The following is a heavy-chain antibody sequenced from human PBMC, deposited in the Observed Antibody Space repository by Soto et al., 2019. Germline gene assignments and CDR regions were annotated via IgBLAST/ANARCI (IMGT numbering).Heavy chain of an antibody. CDR3: ARDPYDYDTSCYYDAN. CDR2: ISSDGGNK. Sequence: QVQLVESGGGVVQPGGSLRLSCAASGFTFSSYGMHWVRQAPGKGLEWVALISSDGGNKYYADSVKGRFTISRDNSKNTLFLQMNSLRAEDAAVYYCARDPYDYDTSCYYDANWGLGTLVTVSS. D-gene: IGHD3-22*01. V-gene: IGHV3-30*03. CDR1: GFTFSSYG. J-gene: IGHJ4*02.